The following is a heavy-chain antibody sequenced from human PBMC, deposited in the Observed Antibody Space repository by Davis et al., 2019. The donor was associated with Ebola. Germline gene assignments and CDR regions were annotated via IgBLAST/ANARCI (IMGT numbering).Heavy chain of an antibody. CDR2: INHSGST. J-gene: IGHJ5*02. CDR3: ARDFGMITAAGTFDP. D-gene: IGHD6-13*01. V-gene: IGHV4-34*01. CDR1: GGSFSGYY. Sequence: MPSETLSLTCAVYGGSFSGYYWSWIRQPPGKRLEWIGEINHSGSTNYNPSLKSRVTISVDTSKNQFSLKLTSVTAADTAVYYCARDFGMITAAGTFDPWGQGTLVIVSS.